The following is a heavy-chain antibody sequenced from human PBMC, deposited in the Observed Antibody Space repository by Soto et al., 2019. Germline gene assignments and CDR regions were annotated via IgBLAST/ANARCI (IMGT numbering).Heavy chain of an antibody. V-gene: IGHV1-18*01. CDR2: ISAYNGNT. Sequence: ASVKVSCKASGYTFTSYGISWVRQAPGQGLEWMGWISAYNGNTNYAQKLQGRVTMTTDTSTSTAYMELRSLRSDDTAVYYCARDQKGWSGYSYYYMDVWGKGTTVTVSS. CDR1: GYTFTSYG. CDR3: ARDQKGWSGYSYYYMDV. J-gene: IGHJ6*03. D-gene: IGHD3-3*01.